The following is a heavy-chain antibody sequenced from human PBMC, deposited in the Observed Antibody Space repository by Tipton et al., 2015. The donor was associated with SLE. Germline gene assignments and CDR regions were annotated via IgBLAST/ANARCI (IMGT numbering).Heavy chain of an antibody. CDR3: AKATTGALD. V-gene: IGHV3-48*01. CDR1: GFTFSSYS. D-gene: IGHD1-1*01. CDR2: ISSGSSDI. Sequence: SLRLSCAASGFTFSSYSMNWVRQAPGKGLEWVSYISSGSSDIYYADSVKGRFTISRDNAKNSLYLQMNSLRAEDTAVYYCAKATTGALDWGQGTLVTVSS. J-gene: IGHJ4*02.